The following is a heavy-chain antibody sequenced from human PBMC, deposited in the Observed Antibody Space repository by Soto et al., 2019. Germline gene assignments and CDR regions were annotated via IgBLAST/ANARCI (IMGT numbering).Heavy chain of an antibody. CDR2: ISSSSSYI. Sequence: GGSLRLSCAASGFTFSSYSMNWVRQAPGKGLEWVSSISSSSSYIYYADSVKGRFTISRDNAKNSLYLQMNSLRAEDTAVYYCARETSERTAYYYYYMDVWGKGTTVTVSS. V-gene: IGHV3-21*01. CDR1: GFTFSSYS. D-gene: IGHD2-21*02. J-gene: IGHJ6*03. CDR3: ARETSERTAYYYYYMDV.